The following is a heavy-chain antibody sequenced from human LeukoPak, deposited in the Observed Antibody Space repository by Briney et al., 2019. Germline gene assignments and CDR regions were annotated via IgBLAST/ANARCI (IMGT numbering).Heavy chain of an antibody. CDR3: ARAHSSSWTPFDY. J-gene: IGHJ4*02. V-gene: IGHV4-30-2*01. D-gene: IGHD6-13*01. Sequence: SETLSLTCAVSGGSISSGGYSWSRIRQPPGKGLEWIGYIYHSGSTYYNPSLKSRVTISVDRSKNQFSLKLSSVTAADTAVYYCARAHSSSWTPFDYWGQGTLVTVSS. CDR2: IYHSGST. CDR1: GGSISSGGYS.